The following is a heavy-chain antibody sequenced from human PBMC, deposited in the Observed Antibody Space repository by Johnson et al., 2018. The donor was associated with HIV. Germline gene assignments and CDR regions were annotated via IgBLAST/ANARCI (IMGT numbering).Heavy chain of an antibody. CDR1: GFTFDDYA. Sequence: MQLVESGGGVVRPGGSLRLSCAASGFTFDDYAMTWVRQAPGKGLEWVSAINWNGGTTGYTDSVKGRFTISRDNAKNSLYLQMNSLRAEDTAVYYCGRESTGAGTAFDIWGQGTMVAVSS. CDR3: GRESTGAGTAFDI. D-gene: IGHD2-8*02. CDR2: INWNGGTT. J-gene: IGHJ3*02. V-gene: IGHV3-20*04.